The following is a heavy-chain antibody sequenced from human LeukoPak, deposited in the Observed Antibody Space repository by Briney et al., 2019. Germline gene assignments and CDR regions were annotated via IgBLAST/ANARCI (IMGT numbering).Heavy chain of an antibody. Sequence: SETLSLTCTVSGGSISSSSYYWGWIRQPPGKGLEWIGSIYYSGSTYYNPSLKSRVTISVDTSKNQFSLKLSSVTAADTAVYYCARGRQTYYYGSGSMDVWGKGTTVTVSS. CDR1: GGSISSSSYY. D-gene: IGHD3-10*01. CDR3: ARGRQTYYYGSGSMDV. V-gene: IGHV4-39*07. J-gene: IGHJ6*04. CDR2: IYYSGST.